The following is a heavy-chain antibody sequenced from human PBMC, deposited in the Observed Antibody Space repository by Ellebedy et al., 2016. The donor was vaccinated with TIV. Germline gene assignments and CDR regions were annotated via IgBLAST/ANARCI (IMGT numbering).Heavy chain of an antibody. J-gene: IGHJ4*02. V-gene: IGHV3-53*01. D-gene: IGHD3-9*01. Sequence: PSETLSLTCAASGFTVSSNYMSWVRQAPGKGLEWVSVIYSGGSTYYADSVKGRFTISRDNSKNTLYLQMNSLRAEDTAVYYCARAGGYFDWLPDYWGQGTLVTVSS. CDR2: IYSGGST. CDR3: ARAGGYFDWLPDY. CDR1: GFTVSSNY.